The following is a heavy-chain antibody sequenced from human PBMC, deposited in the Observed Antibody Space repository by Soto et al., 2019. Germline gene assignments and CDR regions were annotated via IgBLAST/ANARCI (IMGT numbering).Heavy chain of an antibody. V-gene: IGHV1-18*01. CDR2: ISTYDGNT. D-gene: IGHD6-6*01. CDR1: GYTFFTYG. CDR3: ARKSSSSSWFDP. J-gene: IGHJ5*02. Sequence: ASVKVSCKASGYTFFTYGITWVRQAPGQGLEWMGWISTYDGNTDYAQKLQGRVTMTTDTSTRTVYMELRSLRSDDTAVYYCARKSSSSSWFDPWGLGTPVTVSS.